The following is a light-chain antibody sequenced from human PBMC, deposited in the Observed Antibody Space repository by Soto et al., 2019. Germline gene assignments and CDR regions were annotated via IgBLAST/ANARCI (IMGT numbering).Light chain of an antibody. CDR1: QNVSTY. Sequence: EIVLTQSPATLSLSPGERVTLSCRASQNVSTYLAWYQQKPGQAPRLLTYDASDRATGIPARFSGSGSGTDFTLTISSLEPEDFAVYYCQQRTNWLTFGPGTKVDIK. CDR2: DAS. J-gene: IGKJ3*01. CDR3: QQRTNWLT. V-gene: IGKV3-11*01.